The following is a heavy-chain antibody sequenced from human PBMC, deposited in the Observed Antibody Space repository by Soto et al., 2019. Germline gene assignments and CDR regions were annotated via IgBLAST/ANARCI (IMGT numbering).Heavy chain of an antibody. CDR2: TIPILDVA. CDR3: ASDSPIGSTYSGYDAIDS. V-gene: IGHV1-69*02. CDR1: GGTFSTST. J-gene: IGHJ4*02. Sequence: QVQLVQSGAEVKKPGSSVKVSCKASGGTFSTSTFTWVRQAPGQGLEWMGRTIPILDVADYAQDFQGRVTITADKATSTAYMELTSLTSKDTAVYYCASDSPIGSTYSGYDAIDSWGQGTLVTVSS. D-gene: IGHD5-12*01.